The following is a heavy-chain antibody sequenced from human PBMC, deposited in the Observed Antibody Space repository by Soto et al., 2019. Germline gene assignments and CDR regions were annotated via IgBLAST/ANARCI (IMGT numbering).Heavy chain of an antibody. CDR3: AREVYYDSSGYYSWFDP. CDR2: IYHSGST. D-gene: IGHD3-22*01. V-gene: IGHV4-30-2*01. CDR1: DGSISSGGYS. J-gene: IGHJ5*02. Sequence: PSETLSLTCVVSDGSISSGGYSWSWIRQPSGKGLEWIGYIYHSGSTYYNPSLKSRVTISVDRSKNQFSLKLSSVTAADTAVYYCAREVYYDSSGYYSWFDPWGQGTLVTVSS.